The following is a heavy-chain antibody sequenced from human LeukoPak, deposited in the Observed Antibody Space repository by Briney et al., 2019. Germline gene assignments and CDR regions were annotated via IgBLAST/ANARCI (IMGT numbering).Heavy chain of an antibody. CDR3: ARVDSEYCSSTSCYKWFDP. D-gene: IGHD2-2*02. CDR2: INPNSGGT. Sequence: ASVKVSCKASGYTFTGYYIYWVRQAPGQGLEWMGWINPNSGGTNYAQKFQGRVAMTRDTSVNTAYMELSRLRSDDTAVDYCARVDSEYCSSTSCYKWFDPWGQGTLVTVSS. J-gene: IGHJ5*02. V-gene: IGHV1-2*02. CDR1: GYTFTGYY.